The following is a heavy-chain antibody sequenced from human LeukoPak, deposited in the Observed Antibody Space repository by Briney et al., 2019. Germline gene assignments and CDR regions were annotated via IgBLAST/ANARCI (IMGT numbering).Heavy chain of an antibody. J-gene: IGHJ4*02. CDR1: GFTFIGYA. Sequence: PWGSLRLSCAASGFTFIGYAMSWIRQAPGKGLEWVSYISSSSSTIYYADSVKGRFTISRDNAKNSLYLQMNSLRAEDTAVYYCARDAYDSSGYSYFDYWGQGTLVTVSS. CDR2: ISSSSSTI. D-gene: IGHD3-22*01. V-gene: IGHV3-48*04. CDR3: ARDAYDSSGYSYFDY.